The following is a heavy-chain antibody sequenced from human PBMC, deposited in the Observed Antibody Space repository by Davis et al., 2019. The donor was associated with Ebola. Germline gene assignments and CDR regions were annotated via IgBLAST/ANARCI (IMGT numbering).Heavy chain of an antibody. V-gene: IGHV4-59*01. CDR3: ATVIPVRGYSYGTQLYYAMDV. CDR2: IYYSGST. CDR1: GGSISSYY. Sequence: SETLSLTCTVSGGSISSYYWSWIRQPPGKGLEWIGYIYYSGSTNYNPSLKSRVTISVDTSQNQFSLNLSSLTTADTAVYYCATVIPVRGYSYGTQLYYAMDVWGPGTTVTVSS. D-gene: IGHD5-18*01. J-gene: IGHJ6*02.